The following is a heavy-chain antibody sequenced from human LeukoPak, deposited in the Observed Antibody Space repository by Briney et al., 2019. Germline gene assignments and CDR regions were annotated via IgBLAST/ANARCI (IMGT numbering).Heavy chain of an antibody. Sequence: SQTLSLTCTVSGGSISSGGYYWSWIRQPPGKGLEWIGYIYYSGSTNYNPSLKSRVTISVDTSKNQFSLKLSSVTAADTAVYYCARDQNVPFLEWYKYGMDVWGQGTTVTVSS. CDR2: IYYSGST. CDR3: ARDQNVPFLEWYKYGMDV. CDR1: GGSISSGGYY. D-gene: IGHD3-3*01. J-gene: IGHJ6*02. V-gene: IGHV4-61*08.